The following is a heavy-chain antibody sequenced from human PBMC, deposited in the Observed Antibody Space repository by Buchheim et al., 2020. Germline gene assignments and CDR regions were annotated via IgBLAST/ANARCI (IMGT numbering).Heavy chain of an antibody. CDR1: GNTFSSHH. V-gene: IGHV1-46*03. CDR2: MDPGGGST. J-gene: IGHJ4*02. Sequence: QVHLVQSGAEVKKPGASVRVSCKASGNTFSSHHVHWVRQAPGQGLEWLGIMDPGGGSTINAQNFQGRVTMTRDTSTSTGYMELSSLTSDDTAVYFCARGADSATFYPPDYWGQGTL. D-gene: IGHD1-26*01. CDR3: ARGADSATFYPPDY.